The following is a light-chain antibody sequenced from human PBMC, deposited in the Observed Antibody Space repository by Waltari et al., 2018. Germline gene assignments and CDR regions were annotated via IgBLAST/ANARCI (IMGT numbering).Light chain of an antibody. CDR3: QQYENSPFT. CDR2: GAS. J-gene: IGKJ3*01. V-gene: IGKV3-20*01. CDR1: QTITSGH. Sequence: EIVLTQSPGTLSLSPCERASLSCRASQTITSGHLTWLQQRPGQAPRLLVFGASNRAAGTPDRFTGSGSGTDFTLTISPLEPEDSATYYCQQYENSPFTFGPGTKVEIK.